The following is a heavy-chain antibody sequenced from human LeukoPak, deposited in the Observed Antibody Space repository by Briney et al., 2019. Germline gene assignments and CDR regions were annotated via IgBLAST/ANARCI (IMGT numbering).Heavy chain of an antibody. CDR1: GGSISSYY. V-gene: IGHV4-59*12. CDR3: AREDQMTTPNAFDI. CDR2: IYYSGST. D-gene: IGHD4-11*01. Sequence: PSETLSLTCTVSGGSISSYYWSWIRQPPGKGLEWIGYIYYSGSTYYNPSLKSRVTISVDTSKNQFSLKLSSVTAADTAVYYCAREDQMTTPNAFDIWGQGTMVTVSS. J-gene: IGHJ3*02.